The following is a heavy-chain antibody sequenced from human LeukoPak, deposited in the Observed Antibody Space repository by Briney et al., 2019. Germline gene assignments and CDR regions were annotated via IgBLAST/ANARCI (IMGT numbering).Heavy chain of an antibody. Sequence: TSETLSLTCTVSGGSISSYYWSWIRQPPGKGLEWIGYIYYSGSTNYNPSLKSRVTISVDTSKNQFSLKLSPVTAADTAVYYCARGPGYSGYDSDYWGQGTLVTVSS. CDR1: GGSISSYY. J-gene: IGHJ4*02. V-gene: IGHV4-59*01. CDR3: ARGPGYSGYDSDY. CDR2: IYYSGST. D-gene: IGHD5-12*01.